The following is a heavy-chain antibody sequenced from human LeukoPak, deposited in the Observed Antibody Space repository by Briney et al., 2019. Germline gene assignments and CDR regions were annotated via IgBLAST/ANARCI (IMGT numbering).Heavy chain of an antibody. V-gene: IGHV4-4*07. Sequence: SETLSLTCTVSRDSISSHYWSWIRHSAGKGLEWIGRMYASGNTNYNPSLRSRIGMSVDMSKIQFSLMLSSVTAADTAIYYCARDSKSSHIWYFDLWGRGTLVTVSS. D-gene: IGHD6-6*01. CDR3: ARDSKSSHIWYFDL. CDR1: RDSISSHY. J-gene: IGHJ2*01. CDR2: MYASGNT.